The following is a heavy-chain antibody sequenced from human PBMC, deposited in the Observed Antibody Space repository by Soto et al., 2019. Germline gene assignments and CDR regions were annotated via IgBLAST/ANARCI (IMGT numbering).Heavy chain of an antibody. J-gene: IGHJ5*02. D-gene: IGHD3-10*01. CDR2: ISAFNGNT. CDR3: ALSWVRGEKFDP. V-gene: IGHV1-18*01. CDR1: GYTFSRYG. Sequence: APVKVSCKASGYTFSRYGISWGRQGPGQRVGWMGWISAFNGNTKYAQKLQGRVTMTTDTSPSTAHMGLRRLRSDDTAGYFCALSWVRGEKFDPRGQGTLVTVSS.